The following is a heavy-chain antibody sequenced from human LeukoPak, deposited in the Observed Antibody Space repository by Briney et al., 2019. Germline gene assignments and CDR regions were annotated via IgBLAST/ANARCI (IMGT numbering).Heavy chain of an antibody. V-gene: IGHV1-24*01. J-gene: IGHJ4*02. CDR1: GYTLTESF. Sequence: ASVKVSRKVSGYTLTESFMHWVRQAPGKGLEWMGGFDPEDGETIYAQKLQGRVTMTTDTSTSTAYMELRSLRSDDTAVYYCARWGDAVIGAFDYWGQGTLVTVSS. CDR2: FDPEDGET. CDR3: ARWGDAVIGAFDY. D-gene: IGHD3-22*01.